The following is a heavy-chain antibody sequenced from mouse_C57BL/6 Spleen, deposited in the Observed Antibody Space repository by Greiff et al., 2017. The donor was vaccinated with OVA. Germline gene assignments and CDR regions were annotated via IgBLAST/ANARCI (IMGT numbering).Heavy chain of an antibody. CDR1: GFSLTSYA. CDR3: ARKSSGYPHYAMDY. Sequence: VKLMESGPGLVAPSQSLSITCTVSGFSLTSYAISWVRQPPGKGLEWLGVIWTGGGTNYNSALKSRLSISKDNSKSQVFLKMNSLQTDDTARYYCARKSSGYPHYAMDYWGQGTSVTVSS. V-gene: IGHV2-9-1*01. D-gene: IGHD3-2*02. J-gene: IGHJ4*01. CDR2: IWTGGGT.